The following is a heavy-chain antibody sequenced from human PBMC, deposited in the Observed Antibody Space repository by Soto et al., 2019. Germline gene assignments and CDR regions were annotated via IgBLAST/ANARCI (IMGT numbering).Heavy chain of an antibody. CDR3: AKDPGSDNWFDP. CDR2: ISGSGGST. V-gene: IGHV3-23*01. Sequence: VGSLRLSCAASGFTFSSYAMSWVRQAPGKGLEWVSAISGSGGSTYYADSVKGRFTISRDNSKNTLYLQMNSLRAEDTAVYYCAKDPGSDNWFDPWGQGTLVTVSS. J-gene: IGHJ5*02. D-gene: IGHD5-12*01. CDR1: GFTFSSYA.